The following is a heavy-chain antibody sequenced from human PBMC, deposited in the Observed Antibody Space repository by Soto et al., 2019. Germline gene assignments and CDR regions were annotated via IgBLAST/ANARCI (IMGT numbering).Heavy chain of an antibody. CDR1: GFTFNNAW. CDR3: ATDLLDTSTGGKVY. J-gene: IGHJ4*02. CDR2: LKSKTDGGTT. D-gene: IGHD1-1*01. V-gene: IGHV3-15*07. Sequence: GGSLRLSCAASGFTFNNAWMNWVRQAPGKGLEWVGRLKSKTDGGTTDYAAPVKGRFTISRDDSKNTLYLQMNSLKTEDTAVYYCATDLLDTSTGGKVYWGQGTLVTVSS.